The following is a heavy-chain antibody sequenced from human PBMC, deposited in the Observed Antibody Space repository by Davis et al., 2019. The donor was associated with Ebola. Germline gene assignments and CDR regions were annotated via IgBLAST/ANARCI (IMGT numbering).Heavy chain of an antibody. J-gene: IGHJ6*02. CDR1: GGSVNIIDYY. CDR2: INDSGNI. Sequence: SETLSLTCTVSGGSVNIIDYYWTWIRQPPGKGLEWIGYINDSGNINRNPSLKSRVTISVDTPKNQFSLRLSSVTAADTAVYYCARAMYYYDSSGYSGMDVWGQGTTVTVSS. CDR3: ARAMYYYDSSGYSGMDV. V-gene: IGHV4-61*08. D-gene: IGHD3-22*01.